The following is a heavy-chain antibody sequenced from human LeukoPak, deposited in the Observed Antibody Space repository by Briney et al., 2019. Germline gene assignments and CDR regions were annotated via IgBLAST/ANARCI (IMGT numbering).Heavy chain of an antibody. Sequence: PSETLSLTCSVSGGSISGSGYYRAWIRQPPGKGLEWIGSIYYTGSTHYNSSLKSRVTMSVDTSKNQFSLKLSSVTAADTAVYYCASPLGGFDNWGQGTLVTVSS. CDR1: GGSISGSGYY. CDR2: IYYTGST. D-gene: IGHD3-16*01. J-gene: IGHJ4*02. V-gene: IGHV4-39*01. CDR3: ASPLGGFDN.